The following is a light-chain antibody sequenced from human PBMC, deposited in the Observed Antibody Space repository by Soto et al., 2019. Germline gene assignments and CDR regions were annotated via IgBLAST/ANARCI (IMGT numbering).Light chain of an antibody. CDR3: QQYNSYWT. V-gene: IGKV1-5*03. CDR1: QSISSG. Sequence: DIQMTQSPSTLSSSVGERVTITCRASQSISSGLAWYQQKPGKAPKLLIYKASSLESGVPSRFSGSGSGTEFTLTISSLQPDDFATYYCQQYNSYWTFGQGTKVEIK. CDR2: KAS. J-gene: IGKJ1*01.